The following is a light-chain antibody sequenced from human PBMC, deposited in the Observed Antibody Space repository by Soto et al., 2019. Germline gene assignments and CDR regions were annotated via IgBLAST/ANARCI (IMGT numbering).Light chain of an antibody. CDR3: QQYNTYSRT. Sequence: DIQMTQSPSTLSASVGDRITITCRASQSISISLAWYQQKPGKAPKLLIYMASNLQSGVPSRFGGAGSGTEFTLTISSLQPDDFATYYCQQYNTYSRTFGQGTKVEI. CDR1: QSISIS. J-gene: IGKJ1*01. V-gene: IGKV1-5*03. CDR2: MAS.